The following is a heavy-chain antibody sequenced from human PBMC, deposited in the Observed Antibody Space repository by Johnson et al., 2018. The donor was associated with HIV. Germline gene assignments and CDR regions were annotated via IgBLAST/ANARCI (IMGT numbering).Heavy chain of an antibody. CDR3: ARDPGYSAFDI. J-gene: IGHJ3*02. CDR2: ISSSGTTV. Sequence: QVQLVESGGGLVKPGGSLRLSCAASGFTFSDYYMSWIRQTPGKGLAWVSYISSSGTTVYNADSVRGRFTISRDNAKNSVVLQMNNLRAEDTAIYYCARDPGYSAFDIWGQGTVVTVSS. V-gene: IGHV3-11*01. CDR1: GFTFSDYY. D-gene: IGHD1-1*01.